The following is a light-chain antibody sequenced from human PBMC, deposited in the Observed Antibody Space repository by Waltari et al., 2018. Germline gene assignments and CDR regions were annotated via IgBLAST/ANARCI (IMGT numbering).Light chain of an antibody. CDR1: QSVSRY. J-gene: IGKJ3*01. V-gene: IGKV3-11*01. CDR2: DAS. Sequence: EIVLTQSPATLSLSPGERATLSCRASQSVSRYLAWYQQKPGQAPRLLIYDASNRATGIPARFSGSGSVTDFTLTISSLEPEDFAVYYCQQRTNWPLFGPGTKVDIK. CDR3: QQRTNWPL.